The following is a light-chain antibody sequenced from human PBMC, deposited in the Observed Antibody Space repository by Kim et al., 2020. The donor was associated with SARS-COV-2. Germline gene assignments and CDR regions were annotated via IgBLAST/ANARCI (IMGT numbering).Light chain of an antibody. CDR1: QSVSK. J-gene: IGKJ1*01. V-gene: IGKV3-15*01. CDR2: GAS. Sequence: EIVMTQSPATLSVSPGERATLSCRASQSVSKLAWYQQRPGQAPRLLIYGASTRATGIPARFSGSGSGTEFTLTISSLQSEDFAVYYCQQYNIWRTFGQGTKVDMK. CDR3: QQYNIWRT.